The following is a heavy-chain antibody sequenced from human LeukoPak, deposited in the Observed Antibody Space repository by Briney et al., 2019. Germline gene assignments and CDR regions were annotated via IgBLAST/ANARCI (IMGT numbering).Heavy chain of an antibody. CDR3: ARDRCNSTTCASRGAFDI. CDR1: GGSISRYY. J-gene: IGHJ3*02. V-gene: IGHV4-59*12. CDR2: IYYTGST. Sequence: SEALSVTCTVSGGSISRYYWSWIRQPPGKGLEWIGYIYYTGSTNYNPSLTSRVTMSVDTSKNQFSLKLTSVTAADTAVYYCARDRCNSTTCASRGAFDIWGQGTMVTVS. D-gene: IGHD2-2*01.